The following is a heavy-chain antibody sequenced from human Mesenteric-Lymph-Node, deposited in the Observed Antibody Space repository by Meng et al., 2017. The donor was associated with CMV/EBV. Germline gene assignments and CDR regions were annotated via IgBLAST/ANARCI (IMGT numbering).Heavy chain of an antibody. Sequence: GSLRLSCTVSGGSISSSSYYWGWIRQPPGKGLEWIGSIYYSGSTYYNPSLKSRVTISVDTSKNQFSLKLSSVTAADTAVYYCARDPGGSGYYPPYYYGMDVWGQGTTVTVSS. CDR2: IYYSGST. V-gene: IGHV4-39*07. CDR3: ARDPGGSGYYPPYYYGMDV. D-gene: IGHD3-3*01. J-gene: IGHJ6*02. CDR1: GGSISSSSYY.